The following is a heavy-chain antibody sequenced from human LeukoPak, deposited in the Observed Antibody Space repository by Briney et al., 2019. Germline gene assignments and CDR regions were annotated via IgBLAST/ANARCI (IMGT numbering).Heavy chain of an antibody. CDR2: ISAYNGNT. V-gene: IGHV1-18*01. CDR1: GYTFTSYG. Sequence: GASVKVSCKASGYTFTSYGISWVRQAPGQGLEWMGWISAYNGNTNYAQKLQGRVTMTTDTSTSTAYMELRSLRSDDTAVYYCARDLYVVVPAAISSAFDIWGQGTMVTVSS. D-gene: IGHD2-2*02. J-gene: IGHJ3*02. CDR3: ARDLYVVVPAAISSAFDI.